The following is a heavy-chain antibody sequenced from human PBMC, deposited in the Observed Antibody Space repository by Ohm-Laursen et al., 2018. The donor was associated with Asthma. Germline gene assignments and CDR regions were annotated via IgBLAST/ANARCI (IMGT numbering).Heavy chain of an antibody. CDR2: INPSGGST. Sequence: SVKVSCKASGYTFTSYYMHWVRQAPGQGLEWMGIINPSGGSTSYAQKFQGRVTMTRDTSTSTVYMELSSLRSEDTAVYYCASERWLQFPPVYWGQGTLVTVSS. CDR3: ASERWLQFPPVY. V-gene: IGHV1-46*01. D-gene: IGHD5-24*01. J-gene: IGHJ4*02. CDR1: GYTFTSYY.